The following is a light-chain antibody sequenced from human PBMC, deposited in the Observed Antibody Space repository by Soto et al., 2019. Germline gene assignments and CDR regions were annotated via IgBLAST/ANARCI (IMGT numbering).Light chain of an antibody. CDR2: DVS. Sequence: EIVLTQSPATLSLSPGERATLSCGASQSVGINYLAWYQQKPGLAPRLLMYDVSKRFTGTPDRFSGSGSGTDLTLTSTRLEPEDSAVYYCQQFVASLTFGGGTKVEMK. J-gene: IGKJ4*01. CDR3: QQFVASLT. CDR1: QSVGINY. V-gene: IGKV3D-20*01.